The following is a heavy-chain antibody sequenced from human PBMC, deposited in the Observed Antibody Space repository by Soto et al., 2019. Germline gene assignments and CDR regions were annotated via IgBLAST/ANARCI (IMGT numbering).Heavy chain of an antibody. V-gene: IGHV4-34*01. D-gene: IGHD3-10*01. CDR3: ARVPKYYYGSGSYSLVDYCGMDV. CDR1: GGSFSGYY. J-gene: IGHJ6*02. CDR2: INHSGST. Sequence: PSETLSLTCAVYGGSFSGYYWSWIRQPPGKGLEWIGEINHSGSTNYNPSLKSRVTISVDTSKNQFSLKLSSVTAADTAVYYCARVPKYYYGSGSYSLVDYCGMDVWGQGTTVTVSS.